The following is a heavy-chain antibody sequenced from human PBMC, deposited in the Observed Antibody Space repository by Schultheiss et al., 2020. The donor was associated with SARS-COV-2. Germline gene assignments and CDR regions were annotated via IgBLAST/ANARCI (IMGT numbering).Heavy chain of an antibody. V-gene: IGHV3-23*01. Sequence: GGSLRLSCAASGFTFSRNAMSWVRQAPGKGLEWVSSISGSGDRTNYADSVKGRFIITRDNSKNTLYLQMISLRVEDTAIYYCAKSRIMATYYYYGMDVWGQGTTVTVSS. CDR3: AKSRIMATYYYYGMDV. J-gene: IGHJ6*02. CDR2: ISGSGDRT. D-gene: IGHD2-8*01. CDR1: GFTFSRNA.